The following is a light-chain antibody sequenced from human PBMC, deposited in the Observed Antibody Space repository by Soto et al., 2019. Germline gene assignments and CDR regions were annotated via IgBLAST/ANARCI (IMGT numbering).Light chain of an antibody. CDR3: SSYTSSSTVV. CDR2: DVS. V-gene: IGLV2-14*03. J-gene: IGLJ2*01. CDR1: SSDVGGYNY. Sequence: QSALTQPASVSGSPGQSITISCTGTSSDVGGYNYVSWYQQHPGKAPKVMVYDVSNRPSGVSNRFSGSKSGITASLTISGLQADDEADYYCSSYTSSSTVVFGGGTKVTVL.